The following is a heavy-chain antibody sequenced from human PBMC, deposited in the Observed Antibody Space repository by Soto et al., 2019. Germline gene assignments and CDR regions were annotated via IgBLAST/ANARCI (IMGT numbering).Heavy chain of an antibody. D-gene: IGHD1-1*01. CDR2: IRSKANSYAT. CDR1: GFTFSGSA. J-gene: IGHJ4*02. V-gene: IGHV3-73*01. CDR3: TSSRTDDY. Sequence: EVQLVESGGGLVQPGGSLKLSCAASGFTFSGSAMHWVRQASGKGLEWVGRIRSKANSYATAYASSVKGRFTISRDDSTNTAYLQMNSLKTEDTAVYYCTSSRTDDYWGQGTLVTVSS.